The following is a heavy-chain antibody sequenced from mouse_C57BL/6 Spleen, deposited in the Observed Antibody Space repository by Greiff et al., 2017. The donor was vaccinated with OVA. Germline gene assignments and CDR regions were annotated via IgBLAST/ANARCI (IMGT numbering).Heavy chain of an antibody. V-gene: IGHV1-80*01. CDR2: IYPGDGDT. J-gene: IGHJ3*01. Sequence: VQLQQSGAELVKPGASVKISCKASGYAFSSYWMNWVKQRPGKGLEWIGQIYPGDGDTNYNGKFKGKATLTADKSSSTAYMQLSSLTSEDSAVYFCARKHYSNYLFAYWGQGTLVTVSA. CDR3: ARKHYSNYLFAY. CDR1: GYAFSSYW. D-gene: IGHD2-5*01.